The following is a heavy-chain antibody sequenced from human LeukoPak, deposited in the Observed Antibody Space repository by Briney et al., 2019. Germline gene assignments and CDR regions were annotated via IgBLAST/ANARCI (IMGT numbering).Heavy chain of an antibody. CDR1: GGSISSYY. J-gene: IGHJ6*03. CDR3: ARHGDRDLYVLDMDV. Sequence: SETLSLTCTVSGGSISSYYWSWIRQPPGKGLEWIGYIYYSGSTNYNPSLKSRVTISIDTSKNQFSLKLSSVTAADTAVYYCARHGDRDLYVLDMDVWGKGTTVTVSS. D-gene: IGHD1-14*01. CDR2: IYYSGST. V-gene: IGHV4-59*08.